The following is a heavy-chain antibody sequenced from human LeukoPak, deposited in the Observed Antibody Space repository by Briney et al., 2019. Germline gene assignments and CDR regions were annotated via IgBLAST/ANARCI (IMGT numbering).Heavy chain of an antibody. V-gene: IGHV4-39*01. CDR2: IYYSGST. CDR3: ARLDYDFWSGNHDY. J-gene: IGHJ4*02. Sequence: SETPSLTCTVSGGSISSTNYYWGWIRQPPGKGLEWIGSIYYSGSTFYNPSLQSRVTISVDTSKNQFSLRLSSVSAADTAVYYCARLDYDFWSGNHDYWGQGTLVTVSS. CDR1: GGSISSTNYY. D-gene: IGHD3-3*01.